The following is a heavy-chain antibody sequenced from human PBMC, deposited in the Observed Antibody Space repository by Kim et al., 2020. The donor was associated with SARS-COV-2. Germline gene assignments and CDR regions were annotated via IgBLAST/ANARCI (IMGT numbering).Heavy chain of an antibody. CDR2: IYHSGST. Sequence: SETLSLTCTVSGYSISSGYYWGWIRQPPGKGLEWIGSIYHSGSTYYNPSLKSRVTISVDTSKNQFSLKLSSVTAADTAVYYCARVWGIAAAGKRGGWFDPWGQGTLVTVSS. V-gene: IGHV4-38-2*02. D-gene: IGHD6-13*01. CDR3: ARVWGIAAAGKRGGWFDP. J-gene: IGHJ5*02. CDR1: GYSISSGYY.